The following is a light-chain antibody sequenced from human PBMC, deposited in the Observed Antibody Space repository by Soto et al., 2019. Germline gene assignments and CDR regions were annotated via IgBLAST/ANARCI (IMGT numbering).Light chain of an antibody. J-gene: IGLJ2*01. CDR2: DVS. V-gene: IGLV2-14*01. CDR3: SSYTTSATVV. Sequence: QSALTQPASVSGSPGQSITISCTGTSSNVGGFNYVSWYQQHPGKAPKLVIYDVSNRPSGVSIRFSGSKSGNTASLTISGLQADDEADYYCSSYTTSATVVFGVGTKLTVL. CDR1: SSNVGGFNY.